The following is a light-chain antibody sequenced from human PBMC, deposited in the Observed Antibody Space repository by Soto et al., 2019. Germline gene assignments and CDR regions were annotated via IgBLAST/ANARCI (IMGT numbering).Light chain of an antibody. Sequence: EIVLTQSPATLSLSPGGRATLSCRASQNINRYLAWYHQKPGQAPRLLIYDASNRSTGIPAMFSGSGSGTDLTLTISSLEPEEFAVYYCQQRSNWQFTFGPGTKVDIK. J-gene: IGKJ3*01. V-gene: IGKV3-11*01. CDR1: QNINRY. CDR3: QQRSNWQFT. CDR2: DAS.